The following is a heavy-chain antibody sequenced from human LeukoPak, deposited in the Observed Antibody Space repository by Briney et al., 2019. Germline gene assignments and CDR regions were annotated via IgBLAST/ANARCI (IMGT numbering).Heavy chain of an antibody. J-gene: IGHJ4*02. CDR3: ARVWYDSSSYPLWYFDY. CDR1: GGSISSYY. D-gene: IGHD3-22*01. CDR2: IYYSGST. V-gene: IGHV4-59*01. Sequence: SETLSLTCTGSGGSISSYYWSWIGQPPGKGLEGIRYIYYSGSTNYNPSLKSRVTISVDTSKNQFSLKLSSVTAADTAVYYCARVWYDSSSYPLWYFDYWGQGTLVTVSS.